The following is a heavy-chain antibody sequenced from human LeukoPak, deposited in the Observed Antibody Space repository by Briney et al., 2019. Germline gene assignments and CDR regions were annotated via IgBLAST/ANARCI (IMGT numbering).Heavy chain of an antibody. V-gene: IGHV4-38-2*01. CDR1: GASISSGYY. J-gene: IGHJ4*02. Sequence: SETLSLTCAVSGASISSGYYWAWVRQPPGKGLEWIASIHGTGNTYYNPPLKSRVTMSLDTSKSHFSLTLKSVTAADTAVYFCASGSGHLFDDWGQGTLVTVSS. CDR2: IHGTGNT. D-gene: IGHD2-15*01. CDR3: ASGSGHLFDD.